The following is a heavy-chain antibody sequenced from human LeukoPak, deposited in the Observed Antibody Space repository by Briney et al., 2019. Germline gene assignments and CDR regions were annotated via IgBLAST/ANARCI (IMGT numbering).Heavy chain of an antibody. CDR2: IGGSGIRT. D-gene: IGHD6-13*01. V-gene: IGHV3-23*01. CDR1: GFTFTTYG. CDR3: AKGGPGIAAAGTFAH. Sequence: GGSLRLSCSASGFTFTTYGMNWVRQAPGKGLEWVSGIGGSGIRTYYADSVKGRFTISRDNSKNTLYLQMNSLRDEDTAVYYCAKGGPGIAAAGTFAHWGQGTLVTVSS. J-gene: IGHJ4*02.